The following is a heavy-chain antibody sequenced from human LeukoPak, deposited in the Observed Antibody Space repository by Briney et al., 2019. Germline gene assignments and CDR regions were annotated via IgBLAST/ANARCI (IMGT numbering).Heavy chain of an antibody. CDR1: GFTFSNYA. CDR2: MASSGRTI. V-gene: IGHV3-21*04. Sequence: GGSLRLSCAASGFTFSNYAMNWVRQAPGKGLECVSYMASSGRTIYSADSVMGRFTVSRDNTKNSLYLQMTSLSAEDTAVYYCARSGYGEYDFWGQGTLVTVSS. CDR3: ARSGYGEYDF. J-gene: IGHJ4*02. D-gene: IGHD5-12*01.